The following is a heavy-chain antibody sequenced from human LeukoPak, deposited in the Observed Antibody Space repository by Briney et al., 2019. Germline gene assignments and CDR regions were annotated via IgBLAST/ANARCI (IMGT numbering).Heavy chain of an antibody. Sequence: GESLKISCKGSGYSFSSYWIAWVRQMPGKGLEWMGIIHPGNSETTYNPSFKGHVTMPADKSISTAYLQWSSLEDTDTAKYYCARRLSTIAISAANDYWGQGTLVTISS. CDR3: ARRLSTIAISAANDY. V-gene: IGHV5-51*01. CDR2: IHPGNSET. J-gene: IGHJ4*02. D-gene: IGHD6-13*01. CDR1: GYSFSSYW.